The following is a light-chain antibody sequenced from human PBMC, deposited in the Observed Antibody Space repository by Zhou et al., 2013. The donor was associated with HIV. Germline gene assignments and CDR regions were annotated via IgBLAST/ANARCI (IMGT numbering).Light chain of an antibody. CDR2: GAS. J-gene: IGKJ1*01. CDR3: QQYTNWRT. V-gene: IGKV3-15*01. Sequence: EIVLTQSPVTLSLSPGEGATLSCRASQSIGSYLTWYQQRPGQAPRLLIYGASSRATGIPARFSGSGSGTDFTLTISSVQSEDFAVYYCQQYTNWRTFGQGTKVEIK. CDR1: QSIGSY.